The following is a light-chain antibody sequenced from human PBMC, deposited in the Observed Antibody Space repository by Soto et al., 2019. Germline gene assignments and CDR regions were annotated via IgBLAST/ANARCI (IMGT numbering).Light chain of an antibody. V-gene: IGKV3-15*01. CDR1: QSVYSN. J-gene: IGKJ2*01. CDR3: QQYNNWPLYT. CDR2: AAS. Sequence: EIVLTQSPGTLSLSPGERATLSCRASQSVYSNYLAWYQHKPGQAPRLLIYAASRRATGIPARFSGSGSGTEFTLTISSLQSEDFAVYYCQQYNNWPLYTFGQGTKLEIK.